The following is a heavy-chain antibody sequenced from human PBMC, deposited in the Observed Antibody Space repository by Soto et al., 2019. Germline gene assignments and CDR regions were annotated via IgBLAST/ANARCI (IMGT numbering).Heavy chain of an antibody. D-gene: IGHD3-22*01. CDR3: ERDLPYYYDSSGYYSSPHYYGMDG. J-gene: IGHJ6*02. V-gene: IGHV4-59*01. CDR1: GGSISSYY. CDR2: IYYSGST. Sequence: SATLSLTCPVSGGSISSYYWSWIRQPPWKGLEWIGYIYYSGSTNYNPSLKSRVTISVDTSKNQFSLKLSSVTAADTAVYYCERDLPYYYDSSGYYSSPHYYGMDGRGQGTTVTVSS.